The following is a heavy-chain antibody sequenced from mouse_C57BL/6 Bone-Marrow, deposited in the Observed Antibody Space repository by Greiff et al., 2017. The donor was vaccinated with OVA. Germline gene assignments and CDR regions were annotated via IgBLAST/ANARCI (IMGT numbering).Heavy chain of an antibody. V-gene: IGHV14-3*01. CDR3: ARERSYSNYDYAMDY. CDR2: TDPANGNT. J-gene: IGHJ4*01. CDR1: GFNIKNTY. D-gene: IGHD2-5*01. Sequence: VHVKQSVAELVRPGASVRLSCTASGFNIKNTYMHWVKQRPEQGLEWIGRTDPANGNTKYAPKFQGKATITADTSSNTAYLQLSSLTSEDTAIYYCARERSYSNYDYAMDYWGQGTSVTVSS.